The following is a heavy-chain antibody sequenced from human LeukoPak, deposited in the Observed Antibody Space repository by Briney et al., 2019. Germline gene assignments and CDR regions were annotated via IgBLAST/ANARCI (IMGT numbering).Heavy chain of an antibody. J-gene: IGHJ4*02. CDR2: ISSSSGTI. D-gene: IGHD6-13*01. CDR1: GFTFSTYN. V-gene: IGHV3-48*01. Sequence: PGGSLRLSCAASGFTFSTYNMNWVRQAPGKGLEWVPYISSSSGTIYYADSVQGRFTISRDNAKNSLYLQMNSLRAEDTAVYYCARRLTASGKHYFDYWGQGTLVTVSS. CDR3: ARRLTASGKHYFDY.